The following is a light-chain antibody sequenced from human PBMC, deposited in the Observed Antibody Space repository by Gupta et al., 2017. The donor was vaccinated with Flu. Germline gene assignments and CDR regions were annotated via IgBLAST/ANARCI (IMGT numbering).Light chain of an antibody. Sequence: QSVLTQPPLASGTPGQRVTISCSGSRSKIGSNTVNWYQQLPGTAPKLLIYGSNQRPSGVPDRFSGSKSGNSASLAISGLQSEDEAEYYCAAWDDSLNGEVFGGGTKLTV. CDR2: GSN. J-gene: IGLJ2*01. V-gene: IGLV1-44*01. CDR1: RSKIGSNT. CDR3: AAWDDSLNGEV.